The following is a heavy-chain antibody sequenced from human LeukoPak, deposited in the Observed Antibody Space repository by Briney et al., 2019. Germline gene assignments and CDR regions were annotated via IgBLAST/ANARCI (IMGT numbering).Heavy chain of an antibody. CDR1: GGTFSSYA. V-gene: IGHV1-69*13. D-gene: IGHD4-17*01. CDR3: ARSTGSLRHYYYYMDV. Sequence: SVKVSCKASGGTFSSYAISWVRQAPGQGLEWMGGIIPIFGTANYAQKFQGRVTITADESTSTAYMELSSLRSEDTAVYYCARSTGSLRHYYYYMDVWGKGTTVTVSS. CDR2: IIPIFGTA. J-gene: IGHJ6*03.